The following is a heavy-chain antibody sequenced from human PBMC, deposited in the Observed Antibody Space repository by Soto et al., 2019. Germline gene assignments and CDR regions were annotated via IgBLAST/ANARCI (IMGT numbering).Heavy chain of an antibody. CDR3: AKDSSGFQH. CDR2: ISWNSGSI. CDR1: GLTFDDYA. Sequence: GGSLRLSCAASGLTFDDYAMHWVRQAPGKGLEWVSGISWNSGSIGYADSVKGRFTISRDNAKNSLYLQMNSLRAEDTALYYCAKDSSGFQHWGQGTLVTVSS. V-gene: IGHV3-9*01. J-gene: IGHJ1*01.